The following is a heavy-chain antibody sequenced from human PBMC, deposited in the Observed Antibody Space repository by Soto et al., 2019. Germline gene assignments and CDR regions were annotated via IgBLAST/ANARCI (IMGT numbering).Heavy chain of an antibody. CDR3: ASTLAPYSSSLAWSYPISIPHFDY. Sequence: QLQLQESGPGLVKPSETLSLTCTVSGGSISSSSYYWGWIRQPPGKGLEWIGSIYYSGSTYYNPSLKSRVTISVDTSKNQFSLKLSSVTAADTAVYYCASTLAPYSSSLAWSYPISIPHFDYWGQGTLVTVSS. J-gene: IGHJ4*02. CDR1: GGSISSSSYY. CDR2: IYYSGST. D-gene: IGHD6-13*01. V-gene: IGHV4-39*01.